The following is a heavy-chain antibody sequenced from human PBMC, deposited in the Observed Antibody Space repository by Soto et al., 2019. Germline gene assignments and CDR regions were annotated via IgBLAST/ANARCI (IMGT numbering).Heavy chain of an antibody. D-gene: IGHD5-12*01. CDR2: IWYDGSNK. Sequence: QPGGSLRLSCAASGFTFSSYGMHWVRQAPGKGLEWVAVIWYDGSNKYYADSVKGRFTISRDNSKNTLYLQMNSLRAEDTAVYYCASSVHIVATNRRLLATQIYYYYGMDVWGQGTTVTVSS. CDR3: ASSVHIVATNRRLLATQIYYYYGMDV. CDR1: GFTFSSYG. V-gene: IGHV3-33*01. J-gene: IGHJ6*02.